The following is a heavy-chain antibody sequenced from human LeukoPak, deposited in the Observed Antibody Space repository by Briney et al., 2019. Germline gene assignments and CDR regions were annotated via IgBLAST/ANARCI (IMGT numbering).Heavy chain of an antibody. D-gene: IGHD1-7*01. J-gene: IGHJ4*02. Sequence: GGSLRLSCSASGFTFSSYWMTWVRQAPGKGLEWVANIKQGGSEKYYVDSVKGRFTISRDNARNSLNLQMNSLRAEDTAVYYCARGVSSNWNYLYFDYWGQGTLVTVSS. V-gene: IGHV3-7*01. CDR2: IKQGGSEK. CDR3: ARGVSSNWNYLYFDY. CDR1: GFTFSSYW.